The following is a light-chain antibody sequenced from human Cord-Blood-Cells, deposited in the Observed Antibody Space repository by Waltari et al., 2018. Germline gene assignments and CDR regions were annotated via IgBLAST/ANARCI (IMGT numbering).Light chain of an antibody. V-gene: IGKV1-5*03. J-gene: IGKJ4*01. CDR3: QQYNSYSRIT. CDR1: QSISSW. Sequence: DIQMTQSPSTLSASVGDRVTITCRASQSISSWLAWYQQKPGKAPKLLIYKASSLESGVPSRVSGSGSGTEFTLTISSLQPDDFATYYCQQYNSYSRITFGGGTKVEIK. CDR2: KAS.